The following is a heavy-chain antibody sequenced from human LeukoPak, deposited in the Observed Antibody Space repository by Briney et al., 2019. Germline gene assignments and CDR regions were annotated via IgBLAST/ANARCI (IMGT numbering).Heavy chain of an antibody. V-gene: IGHV4-39*01. D-gene: IGHD1-7*01. CDR2: IYYSGST. CDR3: ASFNWNYVVFDY. J-gene: IGHJ4*02. Sequence: SETLSLTCTVSGGSISSSSYYWGWIRQPPGKGLEWIGSIYYSGSTYYNPSLKSRVTISVDTSKNQFSLKLSSVTAADTAVYYSASFNWNYVVFDYWGQGTLVTVSS. CDR1: GGSISSSSYY.